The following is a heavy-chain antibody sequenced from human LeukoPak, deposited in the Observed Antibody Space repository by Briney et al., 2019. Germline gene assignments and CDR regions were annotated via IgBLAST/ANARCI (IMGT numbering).Heavy chain of an antibody. V-gene: IGHV3-30*02. CDR3: AKDPHVVPAARYYYYYMDV. Sequence: PGGSLRLSCAASGFIFSSYGMHWVRQAPGKGLEWVTCIRYDGSNKYFADSVKGRFTVSRDNSKNTLYLEMNSLRPEDTAVYYCAKDPHVVPAARYYYYYMDVWGQGTMVTVSS. J-gene: IGHJ6*03. CDR1: GFIFSSYG. CDR2: IRYDGSNK. D-gene: IGHD2-2*01.